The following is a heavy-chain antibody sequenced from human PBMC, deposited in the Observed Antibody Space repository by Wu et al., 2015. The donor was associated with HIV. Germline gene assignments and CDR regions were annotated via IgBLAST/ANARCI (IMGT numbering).Heavy chain of an antibody. CDR3: ASSYRDRWSSGLPY. V-gene: IGHV1-24*01. CDR2: FDPEDGKI. J-gene: IGHJ1*01. Sequence: HVQLFQSGAVMRKPGASVKISCKVVGNSLNKLSMNWVRQAPGRGLEWMGGFDPEDGKILYAQKFQGRVDMTEDTLTNTAYLVLSTLTSDDTATFYCASSYRDRWSSGLPYWGQGTPVIVAS. D-gene: IGHD3-16*01. CDR1: GNSLNKLS.